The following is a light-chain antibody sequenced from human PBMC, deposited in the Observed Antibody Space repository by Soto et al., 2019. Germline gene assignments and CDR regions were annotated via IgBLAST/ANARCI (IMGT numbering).Light chain of an antibody. J-gene: IGKJ2*01. CDR2: DAS. CDR3: QQYDNLPPYT. V-gene: IGKV1-33*01. Sequence: DIQMTQSPSSLSASVGDRVTITCQASRDISVYLNWYQQKPGRPPKLLVYDASNLQTGVPSRFSGSGSGTHFTFTISSLQPEDIATYYCQQYDNLPPYTFGQGTKLELK. CDR1: RDISVY.